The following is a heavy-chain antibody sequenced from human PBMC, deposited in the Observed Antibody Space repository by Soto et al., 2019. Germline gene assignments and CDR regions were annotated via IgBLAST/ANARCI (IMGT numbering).Heavy chain of an antibody. CDR3: AREGGYCSGGSCYSGRGPSWFDP. J-gene: IGHJ5*02. Sequence: QVQLVQSGAEVKKPGSSVKVSCKASGGTFSSYAISWVRQAPGQGLEWMGGIIPIFGTANYAQKFQGRVTITVDESTSTAYRELISLRSEDTAVYYCAREGGYCSGGSCYSGRGPSWFDPWGQGTLVTVSS. D-gene: IGHD2-15*01. V-gene: IGHV1-69*01. CDR2: IIPIFGTA. CDR1: GGTFSSYA.